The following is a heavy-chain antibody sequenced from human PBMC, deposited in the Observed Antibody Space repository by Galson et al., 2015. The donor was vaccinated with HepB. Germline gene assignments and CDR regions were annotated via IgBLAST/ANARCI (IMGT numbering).Heavy chain of an antibody. CDR2: IDPSDSYS. CDR1: GYTFTNYW. Sequence: QSGAEVKNPGESLRISCEGSGYTFTNYWITWVRRVPGKGLEWLGRIDPSDSYSNYNPSFEGHVTISVDTSIATAYLQWSSLTASDTAVYYCARRYCSSSSCSGAHFFYYGLDVWGQGTLVTVSS. CDR3: ARRYCSSSSCSGAHFFYYGLDV. D-gene: IGHD2-2*01. J-gene: IGHJ4*02. V-gene: IGHV5-10-1*01.